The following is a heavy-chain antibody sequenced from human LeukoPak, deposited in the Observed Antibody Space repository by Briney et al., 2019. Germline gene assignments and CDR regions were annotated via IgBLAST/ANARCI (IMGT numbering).Heavy chain of an antibody. D-gene: IGHD3-3*01. CDR1: GFTFSSYA. CDR3: AIFSKYYDFWSGSYYFDY. Sequence: GESLKISCAASGFTFSSYAMSWVRQAPGKGLEWVSAISGSGGSTYYADSVKGRFTISRDNSKNTLYLQMNSLRAEDTAVYYCAIFSKYYDFWSGSYYFDYWGQGTLVTVSS. CDR2: ISGSGGST. J-gene: IGHJ4*02. V-gene: IGHV3-23*01.